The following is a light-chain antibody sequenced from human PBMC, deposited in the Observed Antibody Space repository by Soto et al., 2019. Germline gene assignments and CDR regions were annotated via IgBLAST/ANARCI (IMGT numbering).Light chain of an antibody. CDR3: QQYGTSPLT. CDR1: QSLSSSY. J-gene: IGKJ3*01. Sequence: EIVLTQSPGTLSLSPGERATLSCRASQSLSSSYLVWYQQKPGQAPRLLIYGASSRATGIPDRFSGSGSGTDFTLTISRLEPEDFAVYYCQQYGTSPLTFGPGTRVD. V-gene: IGKV3-20*01. CDR2: GAS.